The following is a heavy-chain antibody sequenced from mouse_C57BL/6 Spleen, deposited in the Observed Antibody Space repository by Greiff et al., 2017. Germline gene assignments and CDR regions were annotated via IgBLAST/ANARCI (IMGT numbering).Heavy chain of an antibody. CDR1: GYTFTDYY. Sequence: EVQLQQSGPELVKPGASVKISCKASGYTFTDYYMNWVKQSHGQSLEWIGDINPNNGGTSYNQKFKGKATLTVDKSSSTAYMELRSLTSEDSAVYYCARGIEAYWGQGTLVTVSA. CDR3: ARGIEAY. V-gene: IGHV1-26*01. J-gene: IGHJ3*01. CDR2: INPNNGGT.